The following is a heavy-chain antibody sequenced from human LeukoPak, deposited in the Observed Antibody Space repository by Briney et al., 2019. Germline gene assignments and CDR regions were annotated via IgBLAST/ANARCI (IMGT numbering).Heavy chain of an antibody. CDR1: GFTFRSFA. CDR2: SSGRTT. V-gene: IGHV3-23*01. Sequence: GGSLRLSCAASGFTFRSFAMSWVRQAPGKGLEWVSGSSGRTTFYADSVKGRFTISRDNSKNTLYLQMNSLRAEDTAIYYCAKKEGDTYFSWYMDVWRKGPTVTVSS. J-gene: IGHJ6*03. CDR3: AKKEGDTYFSWYMDV. D-gene: IGHD2-21*01.